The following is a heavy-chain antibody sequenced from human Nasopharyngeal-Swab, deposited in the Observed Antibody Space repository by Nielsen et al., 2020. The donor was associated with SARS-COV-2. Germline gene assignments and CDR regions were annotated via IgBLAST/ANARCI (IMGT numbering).Heavy chain of an antibody. CDR3: AREGYYGSGSYAPFDY. J-gene: IGHJ4*02. CDR2: IIPIFGTA. V-gene: IGHV1-69*13. Sequence: SVKVSCKASGGTFSSYAISWVRQAPGQGLEWMGGIIPIFGTANYAQKFQGRVTITADESTSTAYMELSSLRSEDTAVYYRAREGYYGSGSYAPFDYWGQGTLVTVSS. D-gene: IGHD3-10*01. CDR1: GGTFSSYA.